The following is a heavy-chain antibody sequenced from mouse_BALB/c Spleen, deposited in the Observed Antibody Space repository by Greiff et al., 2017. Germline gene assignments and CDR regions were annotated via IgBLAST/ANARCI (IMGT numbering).Heavy chain of an antibody. D-gene: IGHD1-2*01. Sequence: QVQLQQSGAELVRPGVSVKISCKGSGYTFTDYAMHWVKQSHAKSLEWIGVISTYYGDASYNQKFKGKATMTVDKSSSTAYMELARLTSEDSAIYYCARWGDYGYAAYWGQGTLVTVSA. CDR1: GYTFTDYA. CDR2: ISTYYGDA. V-gene: IGHV1S137*01. J-gene: IGHJ3*01. CDR3: ARWGDYGYAAY.